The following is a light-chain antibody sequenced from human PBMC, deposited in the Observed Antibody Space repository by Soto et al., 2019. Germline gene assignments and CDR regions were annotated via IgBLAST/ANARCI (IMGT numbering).Light chain of an antibody. Sequence: DIQMTQSHSTLSASVGDRVTITCRASQSISSWLAWYQQQPGKAPKLLIYDASSLESGVPSRFSGSGSGTEFTLSISSLQPDDFATYYCQQYNSYWSFGQGTKVDIK. CDR2: DAS. CDR1: QSISSW. V-gene: IGKV1-5*01. CDR3: QQYNSYWS. J-gene: IGKJ1*01.